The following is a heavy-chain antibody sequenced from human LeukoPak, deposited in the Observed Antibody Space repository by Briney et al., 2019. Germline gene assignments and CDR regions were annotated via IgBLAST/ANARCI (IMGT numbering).Heavy chain of an antibody. V-gene: IGHV1-69*05. CDR1: GGTFNSYA. CDR3: AADGTD. Sequence: ASVKVSCKASGGTFNSYAINWVRQAPGQGLDWMGGIIPRLGTTKYIEKFQGRITITTDESTTTAYMELTSLRSEDTAVYYCAADGTDWGQGTLVTVSS. J-gene: IGHJ4*02. CDR2: IIPRLGTT.